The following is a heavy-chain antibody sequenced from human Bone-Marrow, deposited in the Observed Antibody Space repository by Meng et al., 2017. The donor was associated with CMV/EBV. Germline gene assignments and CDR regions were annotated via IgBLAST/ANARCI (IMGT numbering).Heavy chain of an antibody. J-gene: IGHJ6*02. CDR3: AKDWGNYYDSVYYYYGMDV. CDR2: IWYDGSNK. Sequence: GGSLRLSCAASGFTFSSYGMHWVRQAPGKGLEWVAVIWYDGSNKYYADSVKGRFTISRDNSKSTLYLQMNSLRAEDTAVYYCAKDWGNYYDSVYYYYGMDVWGQGTTVTVSS. V-gene: IGHV3-33*06. CDR1: GFTFSSYG. D-gene: IGHD3-22*01.